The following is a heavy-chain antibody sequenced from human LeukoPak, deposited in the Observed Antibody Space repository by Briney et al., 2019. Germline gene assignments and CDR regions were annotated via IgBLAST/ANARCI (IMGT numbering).Heavy chain of an antibody. CDR2: ISGSADIT. V-gene: IGHV3-23*01. J-gene: IGHJ4*02. D-gene: IGHD1-7*01. Sequence: EGSLRLSCAASGFTFSSYAMNWVRQAPGKGLEWVSAISGSADITYYADSVKGRFTISRDNSKNTLYLQMNSLRAEDTAVYYCAKGGNSNLYYFDYWGQGTLVTVSS. CDR1: GFTFSSYA. CDR3: AKGGNSNLYYFDY.